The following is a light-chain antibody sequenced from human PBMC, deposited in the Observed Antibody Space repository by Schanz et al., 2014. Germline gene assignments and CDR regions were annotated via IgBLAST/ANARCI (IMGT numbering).Light chain of an antibody. CDR2: WAS. V-gene: IGKV4-1*01. J-gene: IGKJ1*01. CDR3: QQYYSTPWT. Sequence: DIVMTQSPDSLAVSLGERATINCKSSQSVLYRSNNKNYLAWYQQKPGQPPKLLIYWASTRESGVPDRFSGSGSGTDFILTISSLQAEDVAVYYCQQYYSTPWTFGQGTKVEIK. CDR1: QSVLYRSNNKNY.